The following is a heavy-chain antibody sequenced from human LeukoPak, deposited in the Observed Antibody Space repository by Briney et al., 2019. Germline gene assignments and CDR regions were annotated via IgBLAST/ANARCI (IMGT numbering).Heavy chain of an antibody. CDR3: ARVTGSSWYYSYYMDV. CDR2: IYYSGGT. CDR1: GGSISSSSYY. D-gene: IGHD6-13*01. V-gene: IGHV4-39*07. Sequence: SETLSLTCTVSGGSISSSSYYWGWIRQPPGKGLEWIGSIYYSGGTYYNPSLKSRVTISVDTSKNQFSLKLSSVTAADTAVYFCARVTGSSWYYSYYMDVWGKGTTVTVSS. J-gene: IGHJ6*03.